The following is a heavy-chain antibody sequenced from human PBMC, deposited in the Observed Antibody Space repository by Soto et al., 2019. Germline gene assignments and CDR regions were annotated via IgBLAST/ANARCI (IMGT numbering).Heavy chain of an antibody. CDR2: INTDGSRT. CDR3: AKVATGSYNWFDP. CDR1: GFTFNNYW. V-gene: IGHV3-74*01. Sequence: PGGSLRLSCAASGFTFNNYWRHWVRQAPGKGLVWVSRINTDGSRTNYADSVKGRFTISRDNAKNTLYLQMDSLRAEDTAVYYCAKVATGSYNWFDPWGQGTLVTVSS. J-gene: IGHJ5*02. D-gene: IGHD1-1*01.